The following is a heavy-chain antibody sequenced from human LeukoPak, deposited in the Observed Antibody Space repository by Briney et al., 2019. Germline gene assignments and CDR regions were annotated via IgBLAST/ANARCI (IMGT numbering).Heavy chain of an antibody. CDR3: ARARLRTRPGAFDI. Sequence: SETLSLTCAVYGGSFSGYYWSWIRQPPGKGLEWIGEINHSGSTNYNPSLKSRVTISVDTSKNQFSLKLSSVTAAGTAVCYCARARLRTRPGAFDIWGQGTMVTVSS. J-gene: IGHJ3*02. V-gene: IGHV4-34*01. CDR1: GGSFSGYY. D-gene: IGHD4-17*01. CDR2: INHSGST.